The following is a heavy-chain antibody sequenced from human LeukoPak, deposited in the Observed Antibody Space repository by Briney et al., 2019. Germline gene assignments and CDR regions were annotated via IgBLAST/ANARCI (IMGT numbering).Heavy chain of an antibody. CDR3: AKDSSSGTYFDY. CDR1: GFTLSHYD. J-gene: IGHJ4*02. V-gene: IGHV3-23*01. Sequence: GGSLRLSCAASGFTLSHYDMHWVRRPSGSGLEWDSAISGSGGSTYYADSVKGRFTISRDNSKNTLYLQLKSLRAEDTAVYYCAKDSSSGTYFDYWGQGPLVTVSS. CDR2: ISGSGGST. D-gene: IGHD1-26*01.